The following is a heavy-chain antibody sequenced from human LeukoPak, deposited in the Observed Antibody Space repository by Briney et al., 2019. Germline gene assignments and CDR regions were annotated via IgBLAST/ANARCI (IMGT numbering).Heavy chain of an antibody. V-gene: IGHV3-74*01. CDR1: GSTFSSYW. D-gene: IGHD6-13*01. Sequence: GGSLRLSCAASGSTFSSYWMHWVRQAPGKGLVWVSRINSDGSSTSYADSVKGRFTISRDNAKNTLYLQMNSLRAEDTAVYYCARDAGIAAAGTVFGSWGQGTLVTVSS. J-gene: IGHJ4*02. CDR2: INSDGSST. CDR3: ARDAGIAAAGTVFGS.